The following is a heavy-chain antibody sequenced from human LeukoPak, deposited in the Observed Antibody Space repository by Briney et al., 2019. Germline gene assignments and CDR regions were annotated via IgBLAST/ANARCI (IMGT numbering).Heavy chain of an antibody. J-gene: IGHJ4*02. CDR2: INWNGGST. Sequence: PGGSLRLSCAASGFTFDDYGMSWVRQAPGKGLGWVSGINWNGGSTYYGDSVKGRFTISRDNSRNTLYLQMNSLRVDDTAVYYCARDLCWGCFDDWGQGNLVTVSS. D-gene: IGHD3-10*02. CDR1: GFTFDDYG. CDR3: ARDLCWGCFDD. V-gene: IGHV3-20*04.